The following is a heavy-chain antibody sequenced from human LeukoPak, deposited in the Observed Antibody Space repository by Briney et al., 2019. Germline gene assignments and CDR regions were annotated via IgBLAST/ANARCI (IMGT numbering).Heavy chain of an antibody. V-gene: IGHV3-7*01. CDR3: ARSYGSGWYFFDY. J-gene: IGHJ4*02. CDR1: GFTFSSYW. Sequence: PGGSLRLSCAASGFTFSSYWVSWVRQAPGKGLEWVANIKQDGSEKYYVDSVKGRFTISRDNAKNSLYLQMTSLRAEDTAVYYYARSYGSGWYFFDYWGQGTLVTVSS. D-gene: IGHD6-19*01. CDR2: IKQDGSEK.